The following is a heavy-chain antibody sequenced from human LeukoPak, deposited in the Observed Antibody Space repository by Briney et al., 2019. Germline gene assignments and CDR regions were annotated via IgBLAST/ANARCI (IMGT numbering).Heavy chain of an antibody. J-gene: IGHJ4*02. CDR2: TYYSGST. V-gene: IGHV4-39*07. CDR1: GGSISSSSYY. D-gene: IGHD1-26*01. Sequence: PSETLSLTCTVSGGSISSSSYYWGWIRQPPGKGLEWIESTYYSGSTYYNPSLKSRVTISVDTSKNQFSLKLSSVTAADTAVYYCARGVRWELRRPDEGSPDESRGSVDYWGQGTLVTVSS. CDR3: ARGVRWELRRPDEGSPDESRGSVDY.